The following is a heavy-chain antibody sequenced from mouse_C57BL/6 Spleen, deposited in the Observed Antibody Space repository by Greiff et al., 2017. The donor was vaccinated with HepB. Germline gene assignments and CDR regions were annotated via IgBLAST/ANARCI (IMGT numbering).Heavy chain of an antibody. D-gene: IGHD2-3*01. CDR3: ARLYDGYYVGYFDV. CDR2: INYDGSST. Sequence: EVQLQESEGGLVQPGSSMKLSCTASGFTFSDYYMAWVRQVPEKGLEWVANINYDGSSTYYLDSLKSRFIISRDNAKNILYLQMSSLKSEDTATYYCARLYDGYYVGYFDVWGTGTTVTVSS. CDR1: GFTFSDYY. V-gene: IGHV5-16*01. J-gene: IGHJ1*03.